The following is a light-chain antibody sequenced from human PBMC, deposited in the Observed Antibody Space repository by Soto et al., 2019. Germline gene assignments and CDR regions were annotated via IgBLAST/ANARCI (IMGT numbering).Light chain of an antibody. CDR3: SSYTSSRTRV. V-gene: IGLV2-14*01. Sequence: QSVLTQPASVSGSPGPSITLSCTGTSSDVGGYNYVSWYQQHPGKAPKLMIYDVSNRPSGVSNRFSGSKSGNTASLTISGLQAEDEADYYCSSYTSSRTRVFGTGTKVTVL. CDR2: DVS. CDR1: SSDVGGYNY. J-gene: IGLJ1*01.